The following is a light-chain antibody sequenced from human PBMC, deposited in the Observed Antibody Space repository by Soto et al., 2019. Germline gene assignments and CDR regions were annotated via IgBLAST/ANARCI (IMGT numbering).Light chain of an antibody. V-gene: IGLV2-14*01. Sequence: QSALTQSASVSGSPGQSITISCTGTSSDIGAYKFVYWYQQHPGKAPKLIIYEVSNRPSGVSNRFSGSKSGNTASLTISGLQAEDEADYYCCSYTSSSTLYVFGTGTKVTVL. CDR3: CSYTSSSTLYV. CDR2: EVS. CDR1: SSDIGAYKF. J-gene: IGLJ1*01.